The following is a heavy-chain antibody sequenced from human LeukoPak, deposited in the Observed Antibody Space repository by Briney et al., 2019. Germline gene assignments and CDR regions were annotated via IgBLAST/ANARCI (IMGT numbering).Heavy chain of an antibody. CDR2: INPNSGGT. V-gene: IGHV1-2*02. D-gene: IGHD6-13*01. Sequence: GASVKVSCKASGYTFTGYYMYWVRQAPGQGLEWMGWINPNSGGTNYAQNFQGRVTMTRDTSISTAYMELSRLRSGDTAVYYCARAYSSTSETQFDYWGQGTLVTVSS. CDR1: GYTFTGYY. J-gene: IGHJ4*02. CDR3: ARAYSSTSETQFDY.